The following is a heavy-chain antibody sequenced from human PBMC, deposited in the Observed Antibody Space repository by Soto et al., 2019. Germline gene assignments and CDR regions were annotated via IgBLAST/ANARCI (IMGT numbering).Heavy chain of an antibody. V-gene: IGHV1-3*01. CDR2: INAGNGNT. CDR3: ARARYGSGSYYLSNSAPADY. D-gene: IGHD3-10*01. J-gene: IGHJ4*02. Sequence: GASVKVSCKASGYTFTSYAMHWVRQAPGQRLEWMGWINAGNGNTKYSQKIQGRVTITRDTSASTAYMELSSLRSEDTAVYYCARARYGSGSYYLSNSAPADYWGQGTLVTVSS. CDR1: GYTFTSYA.